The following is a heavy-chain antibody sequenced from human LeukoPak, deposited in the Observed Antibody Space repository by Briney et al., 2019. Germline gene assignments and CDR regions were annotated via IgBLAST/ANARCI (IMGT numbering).Heavy chain of an antibody. D-gene: IGHD1-26*01. Sequence: ASVKVSCKASGYTFTSYGISWVRQAPGQGLECMGWISAYNGNTNYAQKLQGRVTMTTDTSTSTAYMELRSLRSDDTAVYYCARDSRIVGADGGDYWGQGTLVTVSS. CDR2: ISAYNGNT. CDR1: GYTFTSYG. J-gene: IGHJ4*02. V-gene: IGHV1-18*01. CDR3: ARDSRIVGADGGDY.